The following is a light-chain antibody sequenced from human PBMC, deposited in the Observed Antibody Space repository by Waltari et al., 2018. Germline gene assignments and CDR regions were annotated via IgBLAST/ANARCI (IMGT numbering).Light chain of an antibody. Sequence: SYELTQSSSVSVSPGQTARITCSGDVLAQQHGRWFQQKPGQAPVVVIYKDSERPSGIPERFSGYSSGSTVTLTISGAQVEDEADYYCYSAADNNLVFGGGTKLTVL. CDR3: YSAADNNLV. CDR2: KDS. V-gene: IGLV3-27*01. J-gene: IGLJ3*02. CDR1: VLAQQH.